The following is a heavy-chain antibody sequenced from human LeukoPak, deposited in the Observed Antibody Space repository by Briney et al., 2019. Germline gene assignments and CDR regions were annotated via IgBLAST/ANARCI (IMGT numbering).Heavy chain of an antibody. CDR3: AREVPAGEQWLPPYFDY. CDR1: GYTFTSYY. D-gene: IGHD6-19*01. Sequence: ASVKVSCKASGYTFTSYYIHWVRQAPGQGLEWMGIINPSGGSTSDAQKFQDRVTVTRDTSTSTVYMELSSLRSEDTAVYYCAREVPAGEQWLPPYFDYWGQGTLVTVSS. J-gene: IGHJ4*02. V-gene: IGHV1-46*01. CDR2: INPSGGST.